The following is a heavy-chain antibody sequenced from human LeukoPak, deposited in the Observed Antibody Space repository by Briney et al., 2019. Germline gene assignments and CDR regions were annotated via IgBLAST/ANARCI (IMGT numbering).Heavy chain of an antibody. J-gene: IGHJ4*02. D-gene: IGHD2-2*01. CDR3: ARGPDIVVVPAAAYFGY. CDR2: INHSGST. V-gene: IGHV4-34*01. Sequence: PSETLSLTCAVYGGSFSGYYWSWIRQPPGKGLEWIGEINHSGSTNYNPSLKSRVTISVDTSKNQFSLKLSSVTAADTAVYYCARGPDIVVVPAAAYFGYWGQGTLVTVSS. CDR1: GGSFSGYY.